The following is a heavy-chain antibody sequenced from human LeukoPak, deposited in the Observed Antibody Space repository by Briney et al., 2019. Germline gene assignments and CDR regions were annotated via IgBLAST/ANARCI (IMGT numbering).Heavy chain of an antibody. V-gene: IGHV1-24*01. CDR2: FDPEDGET. J-gene: IGHJ4*02. Sequence: ASVKVSCKVSGYTLTELSMHWVRQAPGKGLEWMGGFDPEDGETIYAQKFQGRVTMTEDTSTDTAYMELSSLRSEDTAVYYCATYDFWSGSGRCVLSPFDYWGQGTLVTVSS. D-gene: IGHD3-3*01. CDR3: ATYDFWSGSGRCVLSPFDY. CDR1: GYTLTELS.